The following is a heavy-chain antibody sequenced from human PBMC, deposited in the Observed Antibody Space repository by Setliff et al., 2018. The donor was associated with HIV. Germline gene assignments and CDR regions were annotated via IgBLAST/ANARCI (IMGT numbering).Heavy chain of an antibody. CDR3: ARDPPGYGDSNDY. J-gene: IGHJ4*02. CDR2: IYYSGST. D-gene: IGHD4-17*01. CDR1: YATLSTADYY. V-gene: IGHV4-61*08. Sequence: SETLSLTCTASYATLSTADYYWGWIRQPPGKGLEWIATIYYSGSTTYNPTLKSRVTMSIDTSKNQFSLKVRSVSAADTAVYYCARDPPGYGDSNDYWGQGMLVTVSS.